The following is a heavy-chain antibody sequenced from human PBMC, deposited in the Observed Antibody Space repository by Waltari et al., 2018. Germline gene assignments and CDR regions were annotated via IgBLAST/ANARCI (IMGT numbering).Heavy chain of an antibody. V-gene: IGHV3-23*04. Sequence: EVQLVESGGGLVQPGGSLRLSCAASGFTFSSYEMNWVRQAPGKGLEWGSAISGSGGSTYYADSVKGRFTISRDNSKNTLYLQMNSLRAEDTAVYYCAEWIQLGTFDYWGQGTLVTVSS. CDR1: GFTFSSYE. CDR3: AEWIQLGTFDY. CDR2: ISGSGGST. J-gene: IGHJ4*02. D-gene: IGHD5-18*01.